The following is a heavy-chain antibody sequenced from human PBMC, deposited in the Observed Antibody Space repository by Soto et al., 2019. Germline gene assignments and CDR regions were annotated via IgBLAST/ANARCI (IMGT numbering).Heavy chain of an antibody. CDR3: ATVDGPYCSGGNCYLDAFDI. V-gene: IGHV3-9*01. CDR2: ISWNSDSS. Sequence: GGSLRLSCAASGFTFDDYAMHWVRQAPGKGLEWVSGISWNSDSSGYADSVKGRFTISRDNAKNSLYLQMKSLRVEDTALYYCATVDGPYCSGGNCYLDAFDIWGQGTMVTVSS. CDR1: GFTFDDYA. J-gene: IGHJ3*02. D-gene: IGHD2-15*01.